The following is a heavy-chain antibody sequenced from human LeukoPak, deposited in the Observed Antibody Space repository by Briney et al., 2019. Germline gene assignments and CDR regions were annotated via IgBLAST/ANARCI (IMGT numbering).Heavy chain of an antibody. CDR3: ARDLRGSMYYDFWSAEDY. Sequence: GASVKVSCKASGYTFTSYDINWVRQATGQGLEWMGWMNPNSGNTGYAQKFQGRVTMTRNTSISTAYMELSSLRSEDTAVYYCARDLRGSMYYDFWSAEDYWGQGTLVTVSS. CDR2: MNPNSGNT. D-gene: IGHD3-3*01. CDR1: GYTFTSYD. J-gene: IGHJ4*02. V-gene: IGHV1-8*01.